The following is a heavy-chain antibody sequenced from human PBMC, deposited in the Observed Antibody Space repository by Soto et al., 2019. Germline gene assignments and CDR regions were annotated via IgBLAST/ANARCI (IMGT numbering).Heavy chain of an antibody. J-gene: IGHJ3*02. D-gene: IGHD3-9*01. CDR2: IYPGDSDT. CDR1: GYSFTSYW. Sequence: GESLKISCKASGYSFTSYWIGWVRQMPGKGLEWMGIIYPGDSDTRYSPSFQGQVSISADKSTSTVYLQWSSLKASDTAMYYCARQMSLRYFDGLLFYAFNIWGQGTMVTVSS. V-gene: IGHV5-51*01. CDR3: ARQMSLRYFDGLLFYAFNI.